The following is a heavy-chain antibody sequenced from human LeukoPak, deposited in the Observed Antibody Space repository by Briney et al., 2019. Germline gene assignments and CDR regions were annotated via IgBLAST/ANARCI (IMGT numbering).Heavy chain of an antibody. J-gene: IGHJ6*03. Sequence: SETLSLTCTVSGGSISNYYWSWIRQPPGKGLEWIGYIYYSGSTNHNPSLKSRVTISVDTSKRQFSLKLSSVTAAGTAVYYCARVDYYSMDVWGQGTTVTVSS. CDR1: GGSISNYY. CDR2: IYYSGST. V-gene: IGHV4-59*01. CDR3: ARVDYYSMDV.